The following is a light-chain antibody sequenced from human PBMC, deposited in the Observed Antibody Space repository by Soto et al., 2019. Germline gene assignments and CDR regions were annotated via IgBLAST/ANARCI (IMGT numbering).Light chain of an antibody. CDR2: GNS. Sequence: QSVLTQPPSVSGAPGQRVTISCTGSSSNIGAGYDVHWYQQRPGTAPKLLIYGNSNRPSGVPDRFSGSKSGTSASLAITGLQAEDEADYYCQSYDSSLSGCVFGGGTKLTVL. CDR3: QSYDSSLSGCV. V-gene: IGLV1-40*01. CDR1: SSNIGAGYD. J-gene: IGLJ3*02.